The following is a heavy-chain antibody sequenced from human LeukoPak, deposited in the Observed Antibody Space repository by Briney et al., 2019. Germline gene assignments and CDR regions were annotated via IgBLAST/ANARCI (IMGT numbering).Heavy chain of an antibody. CDR3: ARDLYTGYSSSTLTH. CDR1: GYTFTSYY. Sequence: ASVKVSCKASGYTFTSYYMHWVGQAPGQGLEWMGIINPSGGSTSYAQKFQGRVTMTRDTSTSTVYMELSSLRSEDTAVYYCARDLYTGYSSSTLTHWGQGTLVTVSS. D-gene: IGHD6-13*01. CDR2: INPSGGST. V-gene: IGHV1-46*01. J-gene: IGHJ4*02.